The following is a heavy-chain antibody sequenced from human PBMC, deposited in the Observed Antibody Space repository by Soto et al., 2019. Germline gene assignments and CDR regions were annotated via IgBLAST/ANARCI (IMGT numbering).Heavy chain of an antibody. CDR1: GGTFSSYT. CDR2: IIPILGIA. J-gene: IGHJ6*02. CDR3: ARGVVPAANFPYYGMDV. D-gene: IGHD2-2*01. Sequence: GASVKVSCKASGGTFSSYTISWVRQAPGQGLEWMGRIIPILGIANYAQKFQGRVTITADKSTSTAYMELSSLRSEDTAVYYCARGVVPAANFPYYGMDVWGQGTTVTVSS. V-gene: IGHV1-69*02.